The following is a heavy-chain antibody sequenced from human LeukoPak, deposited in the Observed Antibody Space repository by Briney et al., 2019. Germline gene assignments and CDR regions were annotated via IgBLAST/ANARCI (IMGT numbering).Heavy chain of an antibody. CDR3: ARVWSDCTLPRCYKGIFDY. CDR2: IHASGS. V-gene: IGHV4-4*07. J-gene: IGHJ4*02. CDR1: GASISNDF. D-gene: IGHD2-8*01. Sequence: SETLSLTCTVSGASISNDFWNWVRQPAGKGLEWIGRIHASGSNYNPSLRSRVTMSADTSKNQLSLKLNSVTAADTAFYYCARVWSDCTLPRCYKGIFDYWGQGTLVTVSS.